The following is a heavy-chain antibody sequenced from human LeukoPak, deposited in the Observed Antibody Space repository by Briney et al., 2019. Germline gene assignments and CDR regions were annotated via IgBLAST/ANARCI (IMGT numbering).Heavy chain of an antibody. CDR3: AKSVEIATIMSAFDY. Sequence: PGGSLRLSCAASGFTFSSYALHWVRQAPGKGLEWVAVISYDGNNKYYTDSVKVRFTISRDNSKNTLYLQMNSLRAEDSAVYYCAKSVEIATIMSAFDYWGQGTLVTVSS. CDR1: GFTFSSYA. D-gene: IGHD5-24*01. CDR2: ISYDGNNK. J-gene: IGHJ4*02. V-gene: IGHV3-30*04.